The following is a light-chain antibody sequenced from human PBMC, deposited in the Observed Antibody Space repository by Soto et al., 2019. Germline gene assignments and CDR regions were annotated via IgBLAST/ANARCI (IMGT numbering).Light chain of an antibody. V-gene: IGKV3-20*01. Sequence: EIVLTQSPGTLSLSPGERATLSCRASQSGSSSYLAWYQQKPGQAPRLLIYGASSRATGIPDRFSGSGSGTDFTLTISRLEPADFAVYYCQQYGSSPALTFGGGTKVEIK. CDR2: GAS. J-gene: IGKJ4*01. CDR3: QQYGSSPALT. CDR1: QSGSSSY.